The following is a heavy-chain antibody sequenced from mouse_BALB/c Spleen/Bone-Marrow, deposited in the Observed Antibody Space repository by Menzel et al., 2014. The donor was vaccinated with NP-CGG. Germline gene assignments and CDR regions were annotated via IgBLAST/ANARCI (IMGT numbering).Heavy chain of an antibody. CDR3: TRDLYDGYSYYAMDY. CDR2: ITSGGGYT. CDR1: GFTFSSYT. Sequence: EVMLVESGGGLVKPGGSLKLSCAASGFTFSSYTMSWVRQAPEKRLEWVATITSGGGYTYYPDSVKGRFATSRDNAKSTLYLQMSSLKSEDTAMYYCTRDLYDGYSYYAMDYWGQGTSVTVSS. V-gene: IGHV5-6-4*01. J-gene: IGHJ4*01. D-gene: IGHD2-3*01.